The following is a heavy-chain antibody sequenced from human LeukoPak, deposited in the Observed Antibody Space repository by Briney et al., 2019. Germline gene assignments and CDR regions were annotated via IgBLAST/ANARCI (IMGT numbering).Heavy chain of an antibody. CDR2: VSDGGST. CDR3: ARDASYYNSTLDS. J-gene: IGHJ4*02. V-gene: IGHV4-59*12. D-gene: IGHD1-1*01. CDR1: GGSNNSYY. Sequence: SETLSLSCTVSGGSNNSYYWGWIRQPPGKGLECIGSVSDGGSTDHNPSLKSRVTISLDTSRNQFSLKLSSVTAADTAVYYRARDASYYNSTLDSWGQGILVTVSS.